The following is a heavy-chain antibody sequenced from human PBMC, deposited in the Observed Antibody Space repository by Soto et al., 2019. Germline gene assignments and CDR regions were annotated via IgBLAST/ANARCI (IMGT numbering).Heavy chain of an antibody. CDR2: IDPSDSYT. D-gene: IGHD1-20*01. CDR3: ARPGGLTRIGSGFDM. V-gene: IGHV5-10-1*01. CDR1: GYSFTSYF. Sequence: PGESLKISCKGSGYSFTSYFITWLRKMPGKGLEWMGKIDPSDSYTDYSPSFQGHVTFSVDKSINTAYLHWSSLKASDTAIYYCARPGGLTRIGSGFDMWGQGTMVTVSS. J-gene: IGHJ3*02.